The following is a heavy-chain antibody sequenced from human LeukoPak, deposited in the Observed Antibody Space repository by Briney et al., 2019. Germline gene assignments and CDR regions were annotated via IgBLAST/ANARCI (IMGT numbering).Heavy chain of an antibody. CDR1: DYSVSSDYY. CDR3: ARGYDFFDY. V-gene: IGHV4-38-2*01. CDR2: IYHSGST. Sequence: PSETLSLTCAVSDYSVSSDYYWGWIRQPPGKGLDLIGTIYHSGSTYYNPSLKSRVTISVDTSKNQFSLELSSVTAADTAVYYCARGYDFFDYWGQGTLVTVSS. D-gene: IGHD1-1*01. J-gene: IGHJ4*02.